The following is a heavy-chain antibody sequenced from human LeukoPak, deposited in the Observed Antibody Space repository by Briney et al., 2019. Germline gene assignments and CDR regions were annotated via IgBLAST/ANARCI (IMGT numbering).Heavy chain of an antibody. Sequence: PSETLSLTCIVSGGSISSSGDYWGWIRQAPGKGLEWIGSFHYYSGSTYYSPSLKSRVTISVDTSKNQFSLKLSSVTAADTAVYYCARDGYSPGGYFDYWGQGTLVTVSS. D-gene: IGHD5-18*01. CDR1: GGSISSSGDY. CDR3: ARDGYSPGGYFDY. J-gene: IGHJ4*02. CDR2: FHYYSGST. V-gene: IGHV4-39*07.